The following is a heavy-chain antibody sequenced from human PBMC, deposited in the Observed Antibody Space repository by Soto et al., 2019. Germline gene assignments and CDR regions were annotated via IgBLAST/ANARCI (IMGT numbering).Heavy chain of an antibody. Sequence: SLRLSCIAAGFSFDDHAMDWFRQAPGKGLEWVSVISWNSGYIGYADSVKGRFTISRDNAKNSVHLQMNSLRAEDTAFYYCAKDIKWNLPAGYLDNWGQGTLVTASS. D-gene: IGHD1-1*01. CDR1: GFSFDDHA. J-gene: IGHJ4*02. V-gene: IGHV3-9*01. CDR3: AKDIKWNLPAGYLDN. CDR2: ISWNSGYI.